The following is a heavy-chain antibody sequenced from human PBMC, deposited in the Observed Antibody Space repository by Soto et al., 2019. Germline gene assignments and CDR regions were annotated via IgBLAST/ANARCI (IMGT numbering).Heavy chain of an antibody. CDR3: ARDHGRVRIVATIEGGDY. Sequence: GGSLRLSCAASGFTFSSYSMNWVRQAPGKGLEWVSSISSSSSYIYYADSVKGRFTISRDNAKNSLYLQMNSLRAEDTAVYYCARDHGRVRIVATIEGGDYWGQGTLVTVSS. V-gene: IGHV3-21*01. D-gene: IGHD5-12*01. J-gene: IGHJ4*02. CDR2: ISSSSSYI. CDR1: GFTFSSYS.